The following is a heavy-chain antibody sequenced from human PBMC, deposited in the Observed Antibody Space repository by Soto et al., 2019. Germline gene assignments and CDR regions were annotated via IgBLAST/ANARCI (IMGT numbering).Heavy chain of an antibody. CDR1: GGSISSSSYY. CDR3: ARHHLLQDYYDSSGTLDY. D-gene: IGHD3-22*01. V-gene: IGHV4-39*01. Sequence: SETLSLTCTVSGGSISSSSYYWGWIRQPPGKGLEWIGSIYYSGSTYYNPSLESRVTISVDTSKNQFSLKLSSVTAADTAVYYCARHHLLQDYYDSSGTLDYWGQGTLVTVSS. CDR2: IYYSGST. J-gene: IGHJ4*01.